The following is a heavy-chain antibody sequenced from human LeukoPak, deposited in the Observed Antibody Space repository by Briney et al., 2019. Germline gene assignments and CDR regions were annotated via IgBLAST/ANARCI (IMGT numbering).Heavy chain of an antibody. CDR3: ARDPKLDAFDI. Sequence: VSVTVSYLACVYTFTGYYLHWLRPAPPQGLEGRGWINPNSGGTNYAQKFEGRVTMTRDTSISTVSMELSSLRSDDTAVYYCARDPKLDAFDIWGQGTMVTVSS. D-gene: IGHD3-10*01. J-gene: IGHJ3*02. V-gene: IGHV1-2*02. CDR1: VYTFTGYY. CDR2: INPNSGGT.